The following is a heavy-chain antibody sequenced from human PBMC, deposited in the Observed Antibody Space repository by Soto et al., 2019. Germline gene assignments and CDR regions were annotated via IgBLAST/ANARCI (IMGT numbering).Heavy chain of an antibody. CDR3: ARPRITMVRGVRTPYYYGMDV. CDR1: GGTFSSYA. V-gene: IGHV1-69*13. J-gene: IGHJ6*02. Sequence: RASVKVSCKASGGTFSSYAISWVRQAPGQGLEWMGGIIPIFGTANYAQKFQGRVTIIADESTSTAYMELSSLRSEDTAVYYCARPRITMVRGVRTPYYYGMDVWGQGTTVTVSS. CDR2: IIPIFGTA. D-gene: IGHD3-10*01.